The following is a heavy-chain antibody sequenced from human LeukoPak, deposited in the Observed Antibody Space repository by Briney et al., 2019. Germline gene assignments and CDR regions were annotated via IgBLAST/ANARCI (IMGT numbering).Heavy chain of an antibody. CDR1: GYTFTSYD. Sequence: GASVTVSCKASGYTFTSYDINWVRQATVQGLEWMGWMNPNSGNTGYAQKFQGRVTMTRNTSISTAYMELSSLRSEDTAVYYCARRSGYYSPSDYWGQGTLVTVSS. CDR3: ARRSGYYSPSDY. D-gene: IGHD3-22*01. J-gene: IGHJ4*02. V-gene: IGHV1-8*01. CDR2: MNPNSGNT.